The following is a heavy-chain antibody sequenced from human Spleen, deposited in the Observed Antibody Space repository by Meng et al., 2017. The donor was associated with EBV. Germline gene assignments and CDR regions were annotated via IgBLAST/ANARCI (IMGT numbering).Heavy chain of an antibody. D-gene: IGHD3-22*01. V-gene: IGHV4-34*01. Sequence: QVDALQCGEGLVHPRATLALPRAVCGGSCRGCGWIWIRPHQGKGLEWIGETNNSGSAHYKPSLKSRVPLSVDTSQKQLSLKLSSVTAADTAVYYCARGLDDISGYSPAQLDYWGQGTLVTVSS. CDR1: GGSCRGCG. CDR3: ARGLDDISGYSPAQLDY. J-gene: IGHJ4*02. CDR2: TNNSGSA.